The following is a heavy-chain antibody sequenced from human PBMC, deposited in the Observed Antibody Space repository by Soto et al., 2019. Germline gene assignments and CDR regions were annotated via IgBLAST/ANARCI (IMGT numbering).Heavy chain of an antibody. CDR2: IYQSGST. Sequence: SETLSLTCAVSGCSISSGGYSWSWIRQPPGKGLEWIGYIYQSGSTYYNPSLKSRVTISVDRSRNQFSLKLSSVTAADTAVYFCATQSYSNSGAYYYYAMDVWGPGTTLTVSS. J-gene: IGHJ6*02. D-gene: IGHD4-4*01. V-gene: IGHV4-30-2*01. CDR1: GCSISSGGYS. CDR3: ATQSYSNSGAYYYYAMDV.